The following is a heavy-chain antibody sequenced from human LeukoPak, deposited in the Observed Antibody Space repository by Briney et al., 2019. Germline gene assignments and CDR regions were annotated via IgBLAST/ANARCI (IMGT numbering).Heavy chain of an antibody. CDR1: GFTFSSYA. Sequence: GGSLRLSCAASGFTFSSYAMHWVRQAPGKGLEWVAVISYDGSNKYYADSVKGRFTIPRDNAKNSLYLQMNSLRAEDTAVYYCARGSVNYYFDYWGQGTLVTVSS. CDR2: ISYDGSNK. D-gene: IGHD5-24*01. V-gene: IGHV3-30*04. CDR3: ARGSVNYYFDY. J-gene: IGHJ4*02.